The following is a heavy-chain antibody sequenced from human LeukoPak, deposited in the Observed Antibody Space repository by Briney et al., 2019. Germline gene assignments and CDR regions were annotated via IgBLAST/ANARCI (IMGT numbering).Heavy chain of an antibody. D-gene: IGHD6-13*01. J-gene: IGHJ4*02. CDR2: INADGSTT. Sequence: GGSLRLSCAASGFSFRSSWMHWVRQAPGQGLVWVSRINADGSTTNYADSVKGRFTISRDNAKNTLYLQMNSLRAEDTAVYYCARDSIWSSSWYDRSYFDYWGQGTLVTVSS. V-gene: IGHV3-74*01. CDR3: ARDSIWSSSWYDRSYFDY. CDR1: GFSFRSSW.